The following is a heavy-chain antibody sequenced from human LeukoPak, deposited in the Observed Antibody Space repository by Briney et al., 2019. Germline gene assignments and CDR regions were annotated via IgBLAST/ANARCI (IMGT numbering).Heavy chain of an antibody. J-gene: IGHJ4*02. CDR2: LNETGETT. D-gene: IGHD1-26*01. V-gene: IGHV3-23*01. CDR1: GFTFSGHA. Sequence: GGSLRLSCAASGFTFSGHAMNWVRQAPGKGLEWVSSLNETGETTDYADSVKGRFNISRDNSKNTLYLRMNSLRADDTAVYYCAKEVVGATTVDYWGQGTLVTVSS. CDR3: AKEVVGATTVDY.